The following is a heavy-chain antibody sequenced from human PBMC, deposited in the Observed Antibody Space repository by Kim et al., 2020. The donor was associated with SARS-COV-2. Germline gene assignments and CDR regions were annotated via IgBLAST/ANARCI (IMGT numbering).Heavy chain of an antibody. Sequence: GESLKISCKGSGYSFTNHWINWVRQMPEKGLEWMGRIDPSDSYTNYSPSFQGHVTISVDKSISTAYLQWNSLKASDTAIYYCAGSSDGYNYIYFDYWGQGTLVSVSS. D-gene: IGHD5-12*01. J-gene: IGHJ4*02. CDR3: AGSSDGYNYIYFDY. CDR2: IDPSDSYT. V-gene: IGHV5-10-1*01. CDR1: GYSFTNHW.